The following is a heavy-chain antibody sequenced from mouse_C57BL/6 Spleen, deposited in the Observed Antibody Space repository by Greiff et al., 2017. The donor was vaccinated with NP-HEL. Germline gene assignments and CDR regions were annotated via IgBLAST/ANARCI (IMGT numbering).Heavy chain of an antibody. CDR3: ARRLTTVVPFDY. CDR2: IHPNSGST. CDR1: GYTFTSYW. J-gene: IGHJ2*01. Sequence: QVQLQQPGAVLVKPGASVKLSCKASGYTFTSYWMHWVKQRPGQGLEWIGMIHPNSGSTNYNEKFKSKATLTVDKSSSTAYMQLSSLTSEDSAVYYCARRLTTVVPFDYWGQGTTLTVSS. V-gene: IGHV1-64*01. D-gene: IGHD1-1*01.